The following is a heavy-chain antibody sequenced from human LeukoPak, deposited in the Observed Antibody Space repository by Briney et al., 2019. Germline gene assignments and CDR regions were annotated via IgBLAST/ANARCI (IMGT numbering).Heavy chain of an antibody. D-gene: IGHD6-19*01. Sequence: SETLSLTCGVSGGSISTTNWWTWVRQPPGEGLEWIGEVHLSGRTHYNPSLESRVTMSVDMSENHISLRLTSVTAADTAVYYCARVLYTSGWSDQYYFDYWGQGTLVTVSS. J-gene: IGHJ4*02. CDR1: GGSISTTNW. CDR3: ARVLYTSGWSDQYYFDY. V-gene: IGHV4-4*02. CDR2: VHLSGRT.